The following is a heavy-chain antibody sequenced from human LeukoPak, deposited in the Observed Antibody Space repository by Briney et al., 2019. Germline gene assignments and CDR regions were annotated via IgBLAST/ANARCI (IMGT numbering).Heavy chain of an antibody. CDR2: INKDGSGK. CDR3: ARDAGYGGNSDY. D-gene: IGHD4-23*01. CDR1: GFTFNMYW. J-gene: IGHJ4*02. Sequence: GGSLRLSCAASGFTFNMYWMTWVRQAPGRGLESVAYINKDGSGKYYVDSAKGRFTVSRDNAKNSLYLQMNSLRAEDTAVYYCARDAGYGGNSDYWGQGTLVTVSS. V-gene: IGHV3-7*01.